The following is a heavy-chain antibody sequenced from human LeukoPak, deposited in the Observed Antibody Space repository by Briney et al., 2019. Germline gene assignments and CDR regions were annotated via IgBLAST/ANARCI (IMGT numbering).Heavy chain of an antibody. CDR3: ARGQPITMIVVVDHYFDY. D-gene: IGHD3-22*01. J-gene: IGHJ4*02. Sequence: SETLSLTCAVYGGSFSGYYWSWIRQPPGKGLEWIGEINHSGSTNYNPSLKSRVTISVDTSKNQFSLKLSSVTAADTAVYYCARGQPITMIVVVDHYFDYWGQGTLVTASS. V-gene: IGHV4-34*01. CDR1: GGSFSGYY. CDR2: INHSGST.